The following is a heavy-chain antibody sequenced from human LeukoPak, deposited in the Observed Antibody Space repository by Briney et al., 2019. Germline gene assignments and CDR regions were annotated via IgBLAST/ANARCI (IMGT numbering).Heavy chain of an antibody. Sequence: SQTLSLTCTVSGGSISSGSYYWSWIRQPAGKGLEWIGRIYTSGSTNYNPSLKGRVTISVDASKNQFSLKLSPVTAADTAVYYCARERYGIGYWGQGTLVTVSS. V-gene: IGHV4-61*02. J-gene: IGHJ4*02. CDR3: ARERYGIGY. CDR1: GGSISSGSYY. CDR2: IYTSGST. D-gene: IGHD1-1*01.